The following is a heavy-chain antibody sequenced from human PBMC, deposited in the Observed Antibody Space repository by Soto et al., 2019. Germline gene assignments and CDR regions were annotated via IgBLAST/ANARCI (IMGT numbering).Heavy chain of an antibody. D-gene: IGHD1-26*01. V-gene: IGHV3-15*07. CDR3: TSAPQWALTEETARS. CDR1: GFTVGSAW. J-gene: IGHJ5*02. Sequence: EVQLVESGGGLVNPGGSLRLGCEVSGFTVGSAWMNWVRQAPGKGLVWVGRIKSKVDGGTTDYAEPVKGRFTISIDDSKNTLYLQMESLKTEDTAVYYCTSAPQWALTEETARSWGQGTSVTVSS. CDR2: IKSKVDGGTT.